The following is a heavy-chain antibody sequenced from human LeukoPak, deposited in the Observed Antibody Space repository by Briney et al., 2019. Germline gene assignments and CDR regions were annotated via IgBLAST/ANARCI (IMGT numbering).Heavy chain of an antibody. CDR1: GGSISSYY. V-gene: IGHV4-59*01. D-gene: IGHD2-15*01. J-gene: IGHJ4*02. CDR2: IYYRGST. Sequence: SETLSLTCTVSGGSISSYYWSWIRQPPGKGLEWIGYIYYRGSTNYNPSLKSRLTLSVDTSKNQFSLKLSSVTAADTAVYYCAREGGSPGYFDYWGQGTLVTVSS. CDR3: AREGGSPGYFDY.